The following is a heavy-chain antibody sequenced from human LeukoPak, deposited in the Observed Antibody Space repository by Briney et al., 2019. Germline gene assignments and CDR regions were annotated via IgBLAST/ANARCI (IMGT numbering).Heavy chain of an antibody. J-gene: IGHJ4*02. Sequence: GGSLRLSCAASGFTFSSYSMSWVRQAPGKGLEWVATIKQDGSKKYYVDSVKGRFTISRDNAKNSLFLHMNSLRAEDTGVYYCGRAWPGRFDYWGQGTLVTVSS. CDR1: GFTFSSYS. CDR2: IKQDGSKK. D-gene: IGHD1-14*01. CDR3: GRAWPGRFDY. V-gene: IGHV3-7*01.